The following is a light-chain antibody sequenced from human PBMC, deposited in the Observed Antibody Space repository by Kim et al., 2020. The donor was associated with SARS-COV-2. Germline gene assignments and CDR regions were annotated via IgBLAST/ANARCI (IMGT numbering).Light chain of an antibody. V-gene: IGKV3D-20*02. Sequence: SSPQGKTAPSCRSTQNGASNHLAWYQQKPGQAPRLLIHDASYRATGIPDRFSGSGSGTDFTLTISSLEPEDFAVYYCQQRSNSTCTFGQGTKLEI. CDR3: QQRSNSTCT. CDR1: QNGASNH. J-gene: IGKJ2*02. CDR2: DAS.